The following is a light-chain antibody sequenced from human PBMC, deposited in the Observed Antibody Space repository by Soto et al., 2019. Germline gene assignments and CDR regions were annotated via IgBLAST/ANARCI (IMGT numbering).Light chain of an antibody. CDR2: AAS. V-gene: IGKV1-6*01. J-gene: IGKJ1*01. CDR1: QGHRND. CDR3: LQDYTYPRT. Sequence: AIQMNQAPSSLSSSVGDRVTITCPASQGHRNDLGWYQQKPGKAPKLLIYAASSLQSGVPSRFRGSGSGTDFTLTISSLQPEDFAIYYCLQDYTYPRTFGQGTKVEI.